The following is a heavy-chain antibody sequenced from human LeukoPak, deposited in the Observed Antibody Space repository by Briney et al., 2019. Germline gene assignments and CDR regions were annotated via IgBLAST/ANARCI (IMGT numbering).Heavy chain of an antibody. CDR2: ISGSGGSI. D-gene: IGHD3-22*01. CDR3: ARTKAFTSGFPLDL. Sequence: GGSLRLSCAASGFMFGDYAMSWVRQAPGKGLEWVSSISGSGGSIYDADSVKGRFTISRDNFKNTLYLQINSLRAEHTAVYYCARTKAFTSGFPLDLWGQGTLVTVSS. J-gene: IGHJ5*02. CDR1: GFMFGDYA. V-gene: IGHV3-23*01.